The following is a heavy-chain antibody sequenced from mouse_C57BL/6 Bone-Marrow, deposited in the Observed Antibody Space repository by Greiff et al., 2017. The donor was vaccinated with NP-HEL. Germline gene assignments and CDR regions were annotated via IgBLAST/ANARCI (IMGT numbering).Heavy chain of an antibody. CDR3: ARRYRGLYYYAMDY. CDR2: ISSGSSTI. D-gene: IGHD2-12*01. Sequence: EVKVVESGGGLVKPGGSLKLSCAASGFTFSDYGMHWVRQAPEKGLEWVAYISSGSSTIYYADTVKGRFTIPRDNAKNPLFLQMTSLRSEDTAMYYCARRYRGLYYYAMDYWDQGTSVTVSA. V-gene: IGHV5-17*01. CDR1: GFTFSDYG. J-gene: IGHJ4*01.